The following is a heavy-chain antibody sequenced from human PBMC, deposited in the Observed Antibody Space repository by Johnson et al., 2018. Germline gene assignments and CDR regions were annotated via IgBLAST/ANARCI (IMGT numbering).Heavy chain of an antibody. J-gene: IGHJ1*01. D-gene: IGHD2/OR15-2a*01. Sequence: QVELVQSGGGVVQPGRSLRLSCAASGFTFSSYGMHWVRQAPGKGLEWVAVISYDGSNKYYADSVKGRFTISRDNSKNTVYLQMNSLRAEDKAVYFCAKKEYGPTEYFQHWGQGTLVTVSS. CDR3: AKKEYGPTEYFQH. V-gene: IGHV3-30*18. CDR2: ISYDGSNK. CDR1: GFTFSSYG.